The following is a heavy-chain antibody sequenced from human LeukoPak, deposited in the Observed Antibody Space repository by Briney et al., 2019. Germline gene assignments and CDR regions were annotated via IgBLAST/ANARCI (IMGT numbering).Heavy chain of an antibody. D-gene: IGHD3-22*01. V-gene: IGHV1-2*02. CDR3: ASHRSDSSEKDFDY. CDR1: GYTFTGYY. CDR2: INPNSGGT. J-gene: IGHJ4*02. Sequence: ASVNVSCKASGYTFTGYYMHWVRQAPGQGLEWMGWINPNSGGTNYAQKFQGRVTMTRDTSISTAYMELSRLRSDDTAVYYRASHRSDSSEKDFDYWGQGTLVTVSS.